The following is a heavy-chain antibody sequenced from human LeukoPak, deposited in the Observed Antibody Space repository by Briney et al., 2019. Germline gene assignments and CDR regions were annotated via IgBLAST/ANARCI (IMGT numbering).Heavy chain of an antibody. Sequence: PSETLSLTCAVSGGSISSSNWWSWVRQPPGKGLEWIGSIYYSGSTYYNPSLKSRVTISVDTSKNQFSLKLSSVTAADTAVYYCARLPVGWELLHFDYWGQGTLVTVSS. V-gene: IGHV4-39*01. CDR1: GGSISSSNW. D-gene: IGHD1-26*01. CDR2: IYYSGST. CDR3: ARLPVGWELLHFDY. J-gene: IGHJ4*02.